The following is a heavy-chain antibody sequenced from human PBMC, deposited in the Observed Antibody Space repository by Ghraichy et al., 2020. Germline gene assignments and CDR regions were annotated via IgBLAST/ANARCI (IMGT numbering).Heavy chain of an antibody. CDR1: GGSISSYY. J-gene: IGHJ3*02. Sequence: SETLSLTCTVSGGSISSYYWSWIRQPPGKGLEWIGYIYYSGSTNYNPSLKSRVTISVDTSKNQFSLKLSSVTAADTAVYYCARPLTMIGPFDIWGQGTMVTVSS. D-gene: IGHD3-22*01. V-gene: IGHV4-59*01. CDR2: IYYSGST. CDR3: ARPLTMIGPFDI.